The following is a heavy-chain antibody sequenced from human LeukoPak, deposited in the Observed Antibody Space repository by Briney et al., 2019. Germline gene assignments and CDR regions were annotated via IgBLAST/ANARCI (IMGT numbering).Heavy chain of an antibody. V-gene: IGHV1-2*02. CDR1: GYTFTGYY. CDR2: INPNSGGT. Sequence: GASVKVSCKASGYTFTGYYMHWVRQAPGQGLEWMGWINPNSGGTNYAQKLQGRVTMTTDTSTSTAYMELRSLRSDDTAVYYCARAGIVLRYFDWLLSSGLDYWGQGTLVTVSS. CDR3: ARAGIVLRYFDWLLSSGLDY. J-gene: IGHJ4*02. D-gene: IGHD3-9*01.